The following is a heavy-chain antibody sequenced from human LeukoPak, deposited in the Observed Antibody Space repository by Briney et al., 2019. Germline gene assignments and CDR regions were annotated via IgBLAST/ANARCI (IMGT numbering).Heavy chain of an antibody. D-gene: IGHD6-13*01. V-gene: IGHV4-59*12. CDR1: GGSISSYY. J-gene: IGHJ4*02. Sequence: SETLSLTCTVSGGSISSYYWSWIRQPPGKGLEWIGYIYYSGSTNYNPSLKSRVTISVDTSKNQFSLKLSSVTAADTAVYYCARDPGGQQLAHFDYWGQGTLVTVSS. CDR2: IYYSGST. CDR3: ARDPGGQQLAHFDY.